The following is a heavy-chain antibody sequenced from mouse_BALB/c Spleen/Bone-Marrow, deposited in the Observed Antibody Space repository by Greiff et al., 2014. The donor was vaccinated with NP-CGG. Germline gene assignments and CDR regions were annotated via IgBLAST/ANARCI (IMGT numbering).Heavy chain of an antibody. Sequence: VQLQQSGAELVRPGALVKLSCKASGFNIKDYYMHWVKQRPEQGLEWIGWIDPENGNTIFDPKFQGKASITADTSSNTAYLQLTSLASEDTAVYYCAPIEDGYCVAWFAYWGQGTLVTVSA. CDR2: IDPENGNT. J-gene: IGHJ3*01. CDR3: APIEDGYCVAWFAY. CDR1: GFNIKDYY. D-gene: IGHD2-3*01. V-gene: IGHV14-1*02.